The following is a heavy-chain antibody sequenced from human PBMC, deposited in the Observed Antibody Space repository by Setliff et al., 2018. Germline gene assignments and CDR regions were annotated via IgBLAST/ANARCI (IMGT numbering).Heavy chain of an antibody. Sequence: SVKVSCKTSGGTFRSYDISWVRQAPGQGLEWMGGIMPIFGKVKYAQKFQGRVTITADESTSTAYMELSSLRSEDTAVYYCARDGGGITLFGVAMYYFDYWGQGALVTVSS. V-gene: IGHV1-69*13. CDR3: ARDGGGITLFGVAMYYFDY. D-gene: IGHD3-3*01. CDR1: GGTFRSYD. J-gene: IGHJ4*02. CDR2: IMPIFGKV.